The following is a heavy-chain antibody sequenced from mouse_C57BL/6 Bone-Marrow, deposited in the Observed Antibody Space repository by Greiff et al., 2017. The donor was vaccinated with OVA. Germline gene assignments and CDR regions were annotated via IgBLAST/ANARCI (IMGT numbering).Heavy chain of an antibody. CDR3: TTEPPDY. V-gene: IGHV14-4*01. CDR1: GFNIKDDY. J-gene: IGHJ2*01. Sequence: DVHLVESGAELVRPGASVKLSCTASGFNIKDDYMHWVKQRPEQGLEWIGWIDPENGDTEYASKFQGKATITADTSSNTAYLQLSSLTSEDTAVYYCTTEPPDYWGQGTTLTVSS. CDR2: IDPENGDT.